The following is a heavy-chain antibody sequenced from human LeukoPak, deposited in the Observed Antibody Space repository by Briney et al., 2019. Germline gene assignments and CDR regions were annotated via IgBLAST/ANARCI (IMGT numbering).Heavy chain of an antibody. CDR3: ARDNTVGAGTNY. V-gene: IGHV3-66*03. Sequence: STYYADSVKGRFTISRDNSKNTLYLQVNSLRAEDTAVYYCARDNTVGAGTNYWGQGTLVTVSS. D-gene: IGHD6-19*01. CDR2: ST. J-gene: IGHJ4*02.